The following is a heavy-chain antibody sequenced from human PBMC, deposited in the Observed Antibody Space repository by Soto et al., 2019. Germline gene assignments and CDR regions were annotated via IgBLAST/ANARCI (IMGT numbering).Heavy chain of an antibody. CDR1: GYIFNRYG. CDR2: ISAFNGYT. D-gene: IGHD2-21*01. V-gene: IGHV1-18*01. J-gene: IGHJ3*01. Sequence: ASVKVSCKASGYIFNRYGFNWVRQAPGQGLEWMGRISAFNGYTNFAQKFQGRVTLTTDTSTNTAYMELSSLRSDDTAIYYCARGRGVVIPAGTPDAFDVWGQGTMVTVSS. CDR3: ARGRGVVIPAGTPDAFDV.